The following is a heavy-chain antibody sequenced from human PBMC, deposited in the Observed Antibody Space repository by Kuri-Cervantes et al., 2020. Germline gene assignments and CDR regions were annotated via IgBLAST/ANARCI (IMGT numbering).Heavy chain of an antibody. J-gene: IGHJ3*02. V-gene: IGHV3-53*01. CDR2: IYSGGST. Sequence: GGSLRLSCAASGFTVSSNYMSWVRQAPGKGLEWVSVIYSGGSTYYADSVKGRFTISRDNSKNTLYLQINSLRAEDTAVYYCARQQQWLAYDAFDIWGQGTMVTVSS. CDR3: ARQQQWLAYDAFDI. D-gene: IGHD6-19*01. CDR1: GFTVSSNY.